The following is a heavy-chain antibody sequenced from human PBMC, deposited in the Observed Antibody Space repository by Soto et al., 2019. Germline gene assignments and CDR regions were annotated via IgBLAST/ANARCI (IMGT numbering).Heavy chain of an antibody. V-gene: IGHV3-53*04. J-gene: IGHJ4*02. D-gene: IGHD7-27*01. Sequence: EVQVVQSGGGLVQPGGSLRLSCAASGFSVASTYMTWVRQAPGRGLRWVSMIHTGGLKHFADFVKGRFSLSRDTSTNTLYLEMNSLRPEDTAVYSCATWGSGSHYLAHWGQGSLVTVSS. CDR1: GFSVASTY. CDR3: ATWGSGSHYLAH. CDR2: IHTGGLK.